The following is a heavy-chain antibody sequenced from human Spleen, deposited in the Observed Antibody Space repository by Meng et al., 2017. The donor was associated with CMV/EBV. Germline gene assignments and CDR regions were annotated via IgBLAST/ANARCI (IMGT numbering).Heavy chain of an antibody. V-gene: IGHV4-30-4*08. Sequence: DYYWSWIRQPTGKGLEWIGYIYYSGSTYYNPSLKSRVTISVDTSKNQFSLKLSSVTAADTAVYYCARVPKYYYDSSGYYWGLVWFDPWGQGTLVTVSS. CDR3: ARVPKYYYDSSGYYWGLVWFDP. CDR1: DYY. CDR2: IYYSGST. D-gene: IGHD3-22*01. J-gene: IGHJ5*02.